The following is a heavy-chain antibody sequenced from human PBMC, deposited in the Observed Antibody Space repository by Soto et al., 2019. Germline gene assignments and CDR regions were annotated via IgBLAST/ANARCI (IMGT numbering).Heavy chain of an antibody. CDR1: GFTFSSYS. J-gene: IGHJ5*01. CDR3: ARDCPGSSTTCYGNECFDS. V-gene: IGHV3-48*01. Sequence: PGGSLRLSCAASGFTFSSYSMNWVRQAPGKGLEWVSYISSSRSTIYYADSVKGRFTISRDNAKNSLYLQMNSLRAEDTAVYYCARDCPGSSTTCYGNECFDSWGQGTLVTVSS. D-gene: IGHD2-2*01. CDR2: ISSSRSTI.